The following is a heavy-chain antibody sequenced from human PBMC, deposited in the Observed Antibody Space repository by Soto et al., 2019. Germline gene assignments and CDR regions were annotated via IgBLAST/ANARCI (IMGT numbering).Heavy chain of an antibody. Sequence: QVQLVQSGAEVKKPGASVKVSCKASGYTFTSYDINWVRQATGQGLEWMGWRNPNSGNTGYAQKFQGRVTMTRNTSISTAYMELSSLRSEDTAVYYCARKGYCSGGSCFDYYYYGMDVWGQGTTVTVSS. V-gene: IGHV1-8*01. D-gene: IGHD2-15*01. CDR3: ARKGYCSGGSCFDYYYYGMDV. J-gene: IGHJ6*02. CDR1: GYTFTSYD. CDR2: RNPNSGNT.